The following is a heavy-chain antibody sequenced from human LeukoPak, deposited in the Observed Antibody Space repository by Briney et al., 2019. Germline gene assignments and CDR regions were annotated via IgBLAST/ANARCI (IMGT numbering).Heavy chain of an antibody. V-gene: IGHV1-69*13. J-gene: IGHJ4*02. CDR1: GGTFSSYA. CDR2: IIPIFGTA. D-gene: IGHD2-21*01. CDR3: WGGGWKKPFDY. Sequence: SVTVSCKASGGTFSSYAISWVRQAPGQGLEWMGGIIPIFGTANYAQKFQGRVTITADESTSTAYMELSSLRSEDTAVYYCWGGGWKKPFDYWGQGTLVTVSS.